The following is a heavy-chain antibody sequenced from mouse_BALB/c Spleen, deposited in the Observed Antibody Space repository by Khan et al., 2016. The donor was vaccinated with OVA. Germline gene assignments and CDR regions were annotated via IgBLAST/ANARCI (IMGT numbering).Heavy chain of an antibody. D-gene: IGHD1-1*01. CDR1: GYTFTNYG. J-gene: IGHJ3*01. CDR3: ARGNYYGSNSWFAY. Sequence: QIQLVQSGPELKKPGETVKISCKASGYTFTNYGINWVKQAPGKGLKWMGWINTNTGEPTYAEEFKGRFAFSLETSASPAYLQLNNLKNEDTATYFCARGNYYGSNSWFAYWGQGTLVTVSA. V-gene: IGHV9-3*02. CDR2: INTNTGEP.